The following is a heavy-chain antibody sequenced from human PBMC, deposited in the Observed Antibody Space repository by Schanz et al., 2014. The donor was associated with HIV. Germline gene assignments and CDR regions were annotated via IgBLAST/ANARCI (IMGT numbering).Heavy chain of an antibody. CDR2: ISYDGSNQ. V-gene: IGHV3-30*03. CDR3: ATMTQGFDS. J-gene: IGHJ4*02. CDR1: GFPFSGFG. D-gene: IGHD3-22*01. Sequence: QVQLVESGGGVVQPGTSLRLSCAASGFPFSGFGIHWVRQAPGKGLDWVAVISYDGSNQYYADSVKGRFTISRDNTKNTLYLQMTSLRAEDTAIYYCATMTQGFDSWGQGTLVTVSS.